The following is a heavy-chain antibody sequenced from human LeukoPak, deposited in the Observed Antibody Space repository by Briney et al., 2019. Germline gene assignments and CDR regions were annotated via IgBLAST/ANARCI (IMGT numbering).Heavy chain of an antibody. CDR2: ISSSSSYI. Sequence: PGGSLRLSCAASGFTFSSYSMNWVRQAPGKGLEWVSSISSSSSYIYYADSVKGRFTISRDNAKNSLYLQMNSLRAEDTAVYYCARGDCSGGSCYLSLTTIDYWGQGTLVTASS. V-gene: IGHV3-21*01. J-gene: IGHJ4*02. D-gene: IGHD2-15*01. CDR3: ARGDCSGGSCYLSLTTIDY. CDR1: GFTFSSYS.